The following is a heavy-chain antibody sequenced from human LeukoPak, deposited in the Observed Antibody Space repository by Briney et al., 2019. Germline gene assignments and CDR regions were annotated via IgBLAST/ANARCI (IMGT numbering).Heavy chain of an antibody. D-gene: IGHD6-19*01. CDR1: GGSFSGDY. CDR2: INHSGST. CDR3: ARRPRYSSGWYYFDS. Sequence: PSETLSLTCAVYGGSFSGDYWNWIRQPPGKGLGWIGEINHSGSTSSNPSLKSRVTISVDRSKNQFSLKLSSVTAADTAVYYCARRPRYSSGWYYFDSWGQGTLVTVSS. V-gene: IGHV4-34*01. J-gene: IGHJ4*02.